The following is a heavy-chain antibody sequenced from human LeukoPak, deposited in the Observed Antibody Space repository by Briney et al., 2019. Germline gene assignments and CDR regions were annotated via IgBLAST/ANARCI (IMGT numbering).Heavy chain of an antibody. CDR3: ARTYSSSWSYCDS. J-gene: IGHJ4*02. Sequence: ASVKVSCKASGSTFTRYYIHWVRQAPGQGLDWMGMINPSSGSTRFAQMFQDRVSMTRDTSTSAVYMELSSLTSEDTAMYYCARTYSSSWSYCDSWGQGTLVTVSS. D-gene: IGHD6-13*01. CDR1: GSTFTRYY. CDR2: INPSSGST. V-gene: IGHV1-46*01.